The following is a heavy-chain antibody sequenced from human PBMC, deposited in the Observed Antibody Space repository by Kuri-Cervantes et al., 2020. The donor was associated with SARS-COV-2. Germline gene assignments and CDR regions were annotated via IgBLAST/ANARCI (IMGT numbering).Heavy chain of an antibody. V-gene: IGHV3-30*02. Sequence: GESLKISCAASGFTFSDYGMHWVRQAPGKGLEWVAFIRNDESSIDHAGSVKGRFTISRDNPRSTLYLQMNSLRAEDTAVYYCATNGGAIWGYFQHWGRGTLVTVSS. J-gene: IGHJ1*01. CDR2: IRNDESSI. D-gene: IGHD3-16*01. CDR3: ATNGGAIWGYFQH. CDR1: GFTFSDYG.